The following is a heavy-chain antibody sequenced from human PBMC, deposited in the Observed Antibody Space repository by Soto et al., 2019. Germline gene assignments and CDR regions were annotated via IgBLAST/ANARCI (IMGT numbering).Heavy chain of an antibody. V-gene: IGHV3-74*01. Sequence: GGSLRLSCAASEFTFSSYWMHWVRQAPGKGLVWVSRINSDGSSTSYADSVKGRFTISRDNAKNTLYLQMNSLRAEDTAVYYCARGYCSGGSCYSGHYYYMDVWGKGTTVTVSS. J-gene: IGHJ6*03. CDR3: ARGYCSGGSCYSGHYYYMDV. CDR1: EFTFSSYW. D-gene: IGHD2-15*01. CDR2: INSDGSST.